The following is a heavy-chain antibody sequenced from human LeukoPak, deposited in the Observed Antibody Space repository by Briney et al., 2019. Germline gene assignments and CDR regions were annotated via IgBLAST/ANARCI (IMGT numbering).Heavy chain of an antibody. V-gene: IGHV1-8*01. J-gene: IGHJ3*02. D-gene: IGHD3-10*01. CDR1: GYTFTSYD. CDR2: MNPNSGNT. CDR3: ARSAIGELRYAFDI. Sequence: GASVKVSCKASGYTFTSYDINWVRQATGQGLEWMGWMNPNSGNTGYAQKFQGRVTMTRNTSISTAYMELSSLRSEDTAVYYCARSAIGELRYAFDIWGQGTMVTVSS.